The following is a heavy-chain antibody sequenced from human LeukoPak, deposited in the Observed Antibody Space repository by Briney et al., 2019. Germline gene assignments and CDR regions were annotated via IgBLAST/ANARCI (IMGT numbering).Heavy chain of an antibody. CDR3: ATGRSIRYFDY. J-gene: IGHJ4*02. V-gene: IGHV4-30-4*01. CDR1: GGSISSGDYS. Sequence: SQTLSLTCTVSGGSISSGDYSWSWIRQPPGKGLEWIGYIYYSGSTYYNPSLKSRVTISVDTSKNQFSLKLSSVTAADTAVYYCATGRSIRYFDYWGQGTLLTVSS. D-gene: IGHD3-9*01. CDR2: IYYSGST.